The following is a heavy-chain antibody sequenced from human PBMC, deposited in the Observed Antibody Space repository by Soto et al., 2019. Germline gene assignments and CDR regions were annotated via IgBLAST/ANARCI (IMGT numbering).Heavy chain of an antibody. CDR1: GFTFSSYG. V-gene: IGHV3-33*01. CDR2: IWYDGSNK. Sequence: GGSLRLSCAASGFTFSSYGMHWVRQAPGKGLEWVAVIWYDGSNKYYADSVKGRFTISRDNSKNTLYLQMNSLRAEDTAVYYCARDGATMVRGVIITNDAFDIWGQGTMVTVSS. J-gene: IGHJ3*02. CDR3: ARDGATMVRGVIITNDAFDI. D-gene: IGHD3-10*01.